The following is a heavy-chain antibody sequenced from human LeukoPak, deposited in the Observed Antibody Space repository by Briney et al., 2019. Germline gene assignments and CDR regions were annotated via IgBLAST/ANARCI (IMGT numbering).Heavy chain of an antibody. CDR3: ARDLAYSRLDY. CDR1: GFTFSSYG. CDR2: IWYDGSNK. V-gene: IGHV3-33*01. J-gene: IGHJ4*02. Sequence: GGSLRLSCAASGFTFSSYGMHWVRQAPGKGLEWVAVIWYDGSNKYYADSVKGRFTISRDNAENSLYLQMNSLRVEDTAFYYCARDLAYSRLDYWGQGMLVTVSS. D-gene: IGHD5-18*01.